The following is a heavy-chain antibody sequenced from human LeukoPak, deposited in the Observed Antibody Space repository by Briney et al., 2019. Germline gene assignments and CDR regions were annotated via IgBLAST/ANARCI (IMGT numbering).Heavy chain of an antibody. D-gene: IGHD3-22*01. J-gene: IGHJ3*02. CDR2: INPNSGGT. V-gene: IGHV1-2*02. CDR1: GYTFTSYD. CDR3: ARDWSYYYDSSGYAFDI. Sequence: VASVKVSCKASGYTFTSYDINWVRQATGQGLEWMGWINPNSGGTNYAQKFQGRVTMTRDTSISTAYMELSRLRSDDTAVYYCARDWSYYYDSSGYAFDIWGQGTMVTVSS.